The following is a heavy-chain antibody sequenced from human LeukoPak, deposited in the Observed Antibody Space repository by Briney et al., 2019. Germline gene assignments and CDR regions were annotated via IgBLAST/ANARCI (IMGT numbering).Heavy chain of an antibody. D-gene: IGHD3-3*01. CDR1: GGSFSGYY. CDR3: ARDEPERTTISRPDDAFDI. Sequence: PSETLSLTCAVYGGSFSGYYWSWIRQPPGKGLEWIGEINHSGSTNYNPSLKSRVTISVDTSKNQLSLKLSSVTAADTAVYYCARDEPERTTISRPDDAFDIWGQGTMVTVSS. V-gene: IGHV4-34*01. J-gene: IGHJ3*02. CDR2: INHSGST.